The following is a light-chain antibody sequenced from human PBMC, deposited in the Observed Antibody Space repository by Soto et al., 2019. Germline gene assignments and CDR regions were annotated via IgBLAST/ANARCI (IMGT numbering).Light chain of an antibody. CDR1: QRVFIW. Sequence: DIQMTQSPSTLSASVGDRVTITCRASQRVFIWLAWYQHKPGRAPKLLIFDGTKLENGVPSSFRGGGFETEFTLTITSLQPDDFATYYCQQYSGNSFTFGQGTKLDI. CDR3: QQYSGNSFT. CDR2: DGT. V-gene: IGKV1-5*01. J-gene: IGKJ2*01.